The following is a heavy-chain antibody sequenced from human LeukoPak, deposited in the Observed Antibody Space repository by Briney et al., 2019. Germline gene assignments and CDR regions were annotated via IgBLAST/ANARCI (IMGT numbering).Heavy chain of an antibody. CDR3: ARDRYYYDSSGYYQLDY. D-gene: IGHD3-22*01. J-gene: IGHJ4*02. V-gene: IGHV4-39*07. CDR1: GGSISSSSYY. CDR2: IYYSGST. Sequence: SETLSLTCTVSGGSISSSSYYWAWIRQPPGKGLEWIASIYYSGSTYYNLSLRSRVTISVDTSKNQFSLKLSSVTAADTAVYYCARDRYYYDSSGYYQLDYWGQGTLVTVSS.